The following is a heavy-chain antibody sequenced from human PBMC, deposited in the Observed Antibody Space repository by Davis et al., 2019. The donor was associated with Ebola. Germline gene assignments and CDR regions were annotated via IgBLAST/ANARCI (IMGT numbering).Heavy chain of an antibody. CDR1: GFTFSSYF. V-gene: IGHV3-48*02. D-gene: IGHD2-15*01. CDR3: ARGYCSGGRCYGIDY. Sequence: GESLKISCAASGFTFSSYFMNWVRQAPGKGLEWVSYISSSSSTIYYADSVKGRFTISRDNAKNSLYLQMNSLRDEDTAVYYCARGYCSGGRCYGIDYWGQGTLVTVSS. CDR2: ISSSSSTI. J-gene: IGHJ4*02.